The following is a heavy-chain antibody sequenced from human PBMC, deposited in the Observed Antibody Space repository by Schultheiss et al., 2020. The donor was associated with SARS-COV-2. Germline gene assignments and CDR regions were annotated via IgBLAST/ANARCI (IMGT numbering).Heavy chain of an antibody. CDR3: ARLNPRDEYSVYDYYYYGLDV. CDR2: IIPIFGTA. J-gene: IGHJ6*02. D-gene: IGHD5/OR15-5a*01. CDR1: GGTFSSYA. Sequence: SVKVSCKASGGTFSSYAINWVRQAPGQGLEWMGGIIPIFGTANYAQKFQGRVTIIADESTSTAYMELSSLRSEDTAVYYCARLNPRDEYSVYDYYYYGLDVWGQGTTVTVSS. V-gene: IGHV1-69*13.